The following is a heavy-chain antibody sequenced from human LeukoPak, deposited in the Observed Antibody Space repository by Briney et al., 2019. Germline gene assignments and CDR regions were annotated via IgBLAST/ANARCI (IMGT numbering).Heavy chain of an antibody. Sequence: GWSLRLSCAASGFTFSSYWMHWVRQAPGKGLVWVSRINSDESSTTYADSVKGRFPISRDNAKNTLYLQMHSLRAEDTAVYHCARVKGELNFDYWGQGTLVTVSS. J-gene: IGHJ4*02. CDR2: INSDESST. D-gene: IGHD1-26*01. CDR3: ARVKGELNFDY. V-gene: IGHV3-74*01. CDR1: GFTFSSYW.